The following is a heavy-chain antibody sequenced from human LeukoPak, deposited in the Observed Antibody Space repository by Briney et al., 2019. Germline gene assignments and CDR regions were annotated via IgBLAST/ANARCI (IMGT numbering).Heavy chain of an antibody. CDR1: GFTFSISA. V-gene: IGHV3-23*01. CDR3: AKDRRTLDAFDI. Sequence: GGFLRLSCAASGFTFSISAMSWVRQAPGKGLEWVSAISGSGGSTYYADSEKGRFIISRDNSKNTLYLQMNSLRAEDTAVYYCAKDRRTLDAFDIWGQGTMVTVSS. J-gene: IGHJ3*02. CDR2: ISGSGGST.